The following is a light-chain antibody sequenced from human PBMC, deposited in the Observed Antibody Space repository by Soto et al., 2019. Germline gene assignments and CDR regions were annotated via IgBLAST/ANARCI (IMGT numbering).Light chain of an antibody. J-gene: IGKJ4*02. CDR3: QQLKRYPLS. V-gene: IGKV1-9*01. CDR1: QDISSY. Sequence: IQLTQSPSSLSASIGDRVTITCRASQDISSYLAWYRQKAGKAPELLIEAASTLQSGVPSRFSGSGSGTDFALTISSLQPEDVATYYCQQLKRYPLSFGGGTKVEIK. CDR2: AAS.